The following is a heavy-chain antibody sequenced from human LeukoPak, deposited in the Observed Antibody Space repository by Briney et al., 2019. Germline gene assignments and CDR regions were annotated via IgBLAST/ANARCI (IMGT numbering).Heavy chain of an antibody. CDR1: DGSISSSSYY. J-gene: IGHJ4*02. D-gene: IGHD5-18*01. V-gene: IGHV4-39*07. CDR2: IYYSGST. Sequence: SETLSLTCTVSDGSISSSSYYWGWIRQPPGKGLEWIGSIYYSGSTYYNPSLKSRVTISVDTSKNQFSLKLSSVTAADTAVYYCARDNGYSYGYSDYWGQGTLVTVSS. CDR3: ARDNGYSYGYSDY.